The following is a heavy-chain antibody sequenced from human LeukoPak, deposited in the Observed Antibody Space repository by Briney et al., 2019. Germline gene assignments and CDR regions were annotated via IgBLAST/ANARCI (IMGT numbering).Heavy chain of an antibody. Sequence: SETLSLTCAVYGGSFSGYYWSWIRQPPGKGLEWIGEINDSGSTNYNPSLKSRVTISVDTSKNHFSLKLSSMTAADTAVYYCARSRSWWEIRRGVIDPWGQGTLVTVSS. CDR3: ARSRSWWEIRRGVIDP. CDR1: GGSFSGYY. D-gene: IGHD1-26*01. V-gene: IGHV4-34*01. J-gene: IGHJ5*02. CDR2: INDSGST.